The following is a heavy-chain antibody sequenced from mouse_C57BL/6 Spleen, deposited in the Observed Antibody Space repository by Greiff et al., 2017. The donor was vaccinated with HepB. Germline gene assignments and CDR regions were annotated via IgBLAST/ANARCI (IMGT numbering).Heavy chain of an antibody. CDR1: GYSFTSYY. J-gene: IGHJ2*01. V-gene: IGHV1-66*01. D-gene: IGHD2-4*01. CDR3: AREETMIKGYFDY. Sequence: VQLQQSGPELVKPGASVKISCKASGYSFTSYYIHWVKQRPGQGLEWIGWIYPGSGNTKYNEKFKGKATLTADTSSSTAYMQLSSLTSEDSAVYYCAREETMIKGYFDYWGQGTTLTVS. CDR2: IYPGSGNT.